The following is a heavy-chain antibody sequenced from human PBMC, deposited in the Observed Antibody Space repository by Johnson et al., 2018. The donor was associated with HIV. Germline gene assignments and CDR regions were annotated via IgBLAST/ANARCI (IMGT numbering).Heavy chain of an antibody. Sequence: QMLLVESGGGVVQPGRSLRLSCAASGFTFSSYAMHWVRQAPGKGLEWVAVISYDGSNKYYADSVKGRFTISRDNSKNSLYLQMNSLRAEDTAVYYCARDYYGSGSYYNVWVAGAFDIWGQGTMVTVSS. J-gene: IGHJ3*02. V-gene: IGHV3-30-3*01. CDR2: ISYDGSNK. CDR1: GFTFSSYA. D-gene: IGHD3-10*01. CDR3: ARDYYGSGSYYNVWVAGAFDI.